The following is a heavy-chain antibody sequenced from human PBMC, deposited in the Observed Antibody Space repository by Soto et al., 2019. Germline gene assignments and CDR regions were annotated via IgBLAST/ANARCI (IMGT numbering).Heavy chain of an antibody. Sequence: GGSLRLSCAASGFTFSSYEMNWVRQAPGKGLEWVSYISSSGSTIYYADSVKGRFTISRDNAKNSLYLQMNSLRAEDTAVYYCARERSDIVVVVAAKGPNWFDPWGQGTLVTVSS. CDR3: ARERSDIVVVVAAKGPNWFDP. V-gene: IGHV3-48*03. J-gene: IGHJ5*02. D-gene: IGHD2-15*01. CDR2: ISSSGSTI. CDR1: GFTFSSYE.